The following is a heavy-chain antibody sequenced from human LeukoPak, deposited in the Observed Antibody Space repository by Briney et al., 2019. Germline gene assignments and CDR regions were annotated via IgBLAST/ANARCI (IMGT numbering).Heavy chain of an antibody. J-gene: IGHJ4*02. D-gene: IGHD4-17*01. V-gene: IGHV3-48*03. CDR1: GFTFSSYE. Sequence: PGGSLRLSCAASGFTFSSYEMNWVRQAPGKGLEWVSYISSSGSNIYYADSVKGRFTISRDNAKKSLNLQMNSLRAEDTAVYYCARDGATVTKGRGNYFDCWGQGTLVTVSS. CDR3: ARDGATVTKGRGNYFDC. CDR2: ISSSGSNI.